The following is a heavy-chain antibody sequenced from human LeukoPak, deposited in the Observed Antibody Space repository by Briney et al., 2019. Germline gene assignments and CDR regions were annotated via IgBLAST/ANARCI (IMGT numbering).Heavy chain of an antibody. Sequence: ASVKVSCKASGYTFTSYDINWVRQATGQALEWMGWMNPNSGNTGYAQKFQGRVTMTRNTSISTAYMELSSLRSEDTAVYYCAVYCSSTSCYLDYWGQGTLVTVSS. CDR3: AVYCSSTSCYLDY. CDR2: MNPNSGNT. J-gene: IGHJ4*02. CDR1: GYTFTSYD. D-gene: IGHD2-2*01. V-gene: IGHV1-8*01.